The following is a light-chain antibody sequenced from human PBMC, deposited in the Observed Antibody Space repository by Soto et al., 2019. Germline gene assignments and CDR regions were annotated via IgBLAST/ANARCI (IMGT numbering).Light chain of an antibody. V-gene: IGKV1-33*01. CDR3: QQYDNLLET. Sequence: DIQMTQSPSSLSASVGDRVTITCQASQDISNYLNWYQQKPGEAPKLLIYDASNLETGVPSRFSGSGSRTYFTFTISSLQPEDIATYYCQQYDNLLETFGQGTKLEIK. CDR1: QDISNY. J-gene: IGKJ2*01. CDR2: DAS.